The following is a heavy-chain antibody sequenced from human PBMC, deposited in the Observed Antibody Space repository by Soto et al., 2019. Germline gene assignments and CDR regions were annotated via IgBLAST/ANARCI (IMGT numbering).Heavy chain of an antibody. CDR2: IYYSGST. V-gene: IGHV4-39*01. D-gene: IGHD5-12*01. Sequence: SETLSVTCTVSGGSIRSSSYYWGWIRQPPGKGLEWIGSIYYSGSTYYNPSLKSRVTISVDTSKNQFSLKLSSVTAADTAVYYCASVRRGGYDSLRYYYGMDVCGQGTTVT. CDR3: ASVRRGGYDSLRYYYGMDV. CDR1: GGSIRSSSYY. J-gene: IGHJ6*02.